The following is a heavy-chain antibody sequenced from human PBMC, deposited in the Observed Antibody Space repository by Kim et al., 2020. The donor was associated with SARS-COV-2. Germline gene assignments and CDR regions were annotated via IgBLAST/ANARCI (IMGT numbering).Heavy chain of an antibody. CDR2: INHSGST. D-gene: IGHD3-10*01. CDR1: GGSFSGYY. CDR3: ASSFSQVHHDFDY. V-gene: IGHV4-34*01. Sequence: SETLSLTCAVYGGSFSGYYWSWIRQPPGKGLEWIGEINHSGSTNYNPSLKSRVTISVDTSKNQFSLKLSSVTAADTAVYYCASSFSQVHHDFDYWGQGTLVTVSS. J-gene: IGHJ4*02.